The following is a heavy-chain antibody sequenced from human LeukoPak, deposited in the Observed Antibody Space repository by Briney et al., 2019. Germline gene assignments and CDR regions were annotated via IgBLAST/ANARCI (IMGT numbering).Heavy chain of an antibody. CDR3: ARHVFASPFDS. V-gene: IGHV4-59*08. CDR1: GGSISGSY. Sequence: PSETLSLTCTVPGGSISGSYWSWLRQTPGKGLERIGYIYYPGDSNYNPSLKSRVGISLDTSKNQVSLRLRSVTASDTAVYYCARHVFASPFDSWGQGTLVTVSS. D-gene: IGHD2-21*01. CDR2: IYYPGDS. J-gene: IGHJ4*02.